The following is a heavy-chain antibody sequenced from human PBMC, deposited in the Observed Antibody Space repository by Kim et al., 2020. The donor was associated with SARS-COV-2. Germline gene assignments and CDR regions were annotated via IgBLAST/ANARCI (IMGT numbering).Heavy chain of an antibody. V-gene: IGHV4-59*01. Sequence: SETLSLTCSIAGGSLRSYYWSWIRQFPGKGLEWIGYVDYSGRTNYNPSLKSRVNISVDTSTNQFSLKLFSVTATDTAIYYCARDEMATWDYYGSGSYWGSWGPGTLVTVSS. CDR3: ARDEMATWDYYGSGSYWGS. CDR1: GGSLRSYY. D-gene: IGHD3-10*01. J-gene: IGHJ4*02. CDR2: VDYSGRT.